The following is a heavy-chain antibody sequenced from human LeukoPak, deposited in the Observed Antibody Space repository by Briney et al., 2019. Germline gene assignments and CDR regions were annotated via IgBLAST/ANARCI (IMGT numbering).Heavy chain of an antibody. V-gene: IGHV4-34*01. CDR2: INHSGST. D-gene: IGHD5-24*01. CDR3: ARLRDGRWLLEY. Sequence: SETLSLTCAVYGGSFSGYYWSWIRQPPGKGLEWIGEINHSGSTNYNPSLKSRVTISVDTSKNQFSLKLSSVTAADTAVYYCARLRDGRWLLEYWGQGTLVTVSS. J-gene: IGHJ4*02. CDR1: GGSFSGYY.